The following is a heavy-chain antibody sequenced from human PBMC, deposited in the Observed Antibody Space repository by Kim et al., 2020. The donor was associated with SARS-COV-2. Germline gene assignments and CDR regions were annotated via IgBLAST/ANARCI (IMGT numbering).Heavy chain of an antibody. J-gene: IGHJ4*02. D-gene: IGHD1-26*01. CDR2: ISGSGGST. Sequence: GGSLRLSCAASGFTFSSYAMSWVRQAPGKGLEWVSAISGSGGSTYYADSVKGRFTISRDNSKNTLYLQMNSLRAEDTAVYYCAKDSRFWGQWELRTKDWWGQGTLVTVSS. CDR3: AKDSRFWGQWELRTKDW. CDR1: GFTFSSYA. V-gene: IGHV3-23*01.